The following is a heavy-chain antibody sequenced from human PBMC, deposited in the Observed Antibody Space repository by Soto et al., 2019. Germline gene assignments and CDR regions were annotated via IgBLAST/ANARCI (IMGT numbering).Heavy chain of an antibody. CDR1: GGPFSSYA. V-gene: IGHV1-69*06. D-gene: IGHD4-4*01. CDR3: ASSLPDTVTDWGDWFDP. CDR2: ITPIFGTA. Sequence: SVKVSFKASGGPFSSYAISWVRQAPGQGLEWMGGITPIFGTANYAQKFQGRVTITADKSTSTAYMELSSLRSEDTAVYYCASSLPDTVTDWGDWFDPWGQGTMVTVSS. J-gene: IGHJ5*02.